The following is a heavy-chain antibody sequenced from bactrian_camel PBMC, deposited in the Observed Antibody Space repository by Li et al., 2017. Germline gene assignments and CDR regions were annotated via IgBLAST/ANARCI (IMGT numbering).Heavy chain of an antibody. V-gene: IGHV3S9*01. Sequence: QVQLVESGGGLVQPGGSLRLSCAASGYTYKPYCAGWYRQVPGKEREGVARFEEDGSIRYLESVKGRFTISQNNAKNTVYPQMNSLKPEDTAVYYCAALGSLGHPTCMLLLERGAESGYRGQGTQVTVS. CDR1: GYTYKPYC. J-gene: IGHJ4*01. CDR2: FEEDGSI. CDR3: AALGSLGHPTCMLLLERGAESGY. D-gene: IGHD2*01.